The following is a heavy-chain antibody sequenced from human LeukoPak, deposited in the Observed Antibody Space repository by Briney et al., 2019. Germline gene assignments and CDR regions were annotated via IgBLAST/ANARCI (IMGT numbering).Heavy chain of an antibody. Sequence: SETLSLTCTVSGDSIRSYYWSWIRQPPGKGLEWIGYIYYSGSPDYNPSLQSRVTISLDTSKNQFSLKVTSVTAADTAVYYCARHGGSGSYSYYYYGMDVWGQGTTVTVSS. J-gene: IGHJ6*02. D-gene: IGHD3-10*01. CDR2: IYYSGSP. CDR3: ARHGGSGSYSYYYYGMDV. V-gene: IGHV4-59*01. CDR1: GDSIRSYY.